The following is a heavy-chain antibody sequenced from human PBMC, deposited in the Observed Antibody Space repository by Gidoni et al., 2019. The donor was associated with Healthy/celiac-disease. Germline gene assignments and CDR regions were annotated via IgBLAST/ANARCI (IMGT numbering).Heavy chain of an antibody. V-gene: IGHV4-38-2*01. J-gene: IGHJ4*02. D-gene: IGHD2-15*01. CDR2: IYHSGST. Sequence: QVQLQESGPGLVKPSETLSLTCAVSGYSIRSGYYWGWIRQPPGKGLEWIGSIYHSGSTYYNPSLKSRVTISVDTSKNQFSLKLSSVTAADTAVYYCARLELGYCSGGSCYRAENYFDYWGQGTLVTVSS. CDR1: GYSIRSGYY. CDR3: ARLELGYCSGGSCYRAENYFDY.